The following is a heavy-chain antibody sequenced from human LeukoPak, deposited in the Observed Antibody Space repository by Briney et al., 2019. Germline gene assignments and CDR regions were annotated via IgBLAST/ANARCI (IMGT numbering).Heavy chain of an antibody. D-gene: IGHD3-22*01. J-gene: IGHJ5*02. Sequence: GESLKISCQGSGYSLTSYWIGRVRQMPGKGLEWMGIIYPGYSDIRYSPSFQGQVTISADKSISTAYLQWSSLKASDTAMYYCARHANYYDSSGYYAAWFDPWGQGTLVTVSS. CDR3: ARHANYYDSSGYYAAWFDP. CDR1: GYSLTSYW. V-gene: IGHV5-51*01. CDR2: IYPGYSDI.